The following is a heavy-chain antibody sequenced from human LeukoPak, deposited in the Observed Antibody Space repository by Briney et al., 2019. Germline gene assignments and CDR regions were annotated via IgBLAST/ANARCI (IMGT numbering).Heavy chain of an antibody. CDR3: ARGRPHGNDY. CDR2: IASDGSST. Sequence: PGGSLRLSCAASRFTFNSYAMSWVRQAPGKGLVWVSRIASDGSSTTYADSVKGRFSISRDNAKNTLYLQMNSLRVEDTAVYYCARGRPHGNDYWGQGTLVTVSS. J-gene: IGHJ4*02. CDR1: RFTFNSYA. D-gene: IGHD4-23*01. V-gene: IGHV3-74*01.